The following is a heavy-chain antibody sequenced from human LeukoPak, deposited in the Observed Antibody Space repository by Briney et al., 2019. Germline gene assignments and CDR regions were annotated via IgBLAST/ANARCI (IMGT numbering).Heavy chain of an antibody. CDR1: GYTFTGYY. CDR2: INPNSGGT. J-gene: IGHJ4*02. D-gene: IGHD3-10*01. Sequence: GASVKVSCKASGYTFTGYYMHWVRQAPGQRLESMGWINPNSGGTNYAQKFQGRVTMTRDTSISTAYMELSRLRSDDTAVYYCARENYGSGATRLFDYWGQGTLVTVSS. V-gene: IGHV1-2*02. CDR3: ARENYGSGATRLFDY.